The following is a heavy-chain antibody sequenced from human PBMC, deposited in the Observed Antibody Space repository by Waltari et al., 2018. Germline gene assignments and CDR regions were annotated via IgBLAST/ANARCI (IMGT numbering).Heavy chain of an antibody. Sequence: QLQLQESGPGLVKPSETLSLTCTVSGGSISSSSYYWGWIRQPPGKGLEWIGSIYYSGRTYYNPSLKSRVTISVDTSKNQFSLKLSSVTAADTAVYYCATPIVVVPAAISPLFDYWGQGTLVTVSS. CDR3: ATPIVVVPAAISPLFDY. CDR1: GGSISSSSYY. V-gene: IGHV4-39*01. CDR2: IYYSGRT. D-gene: IGHD2-2*02. J-gene: IGHJ4*02.